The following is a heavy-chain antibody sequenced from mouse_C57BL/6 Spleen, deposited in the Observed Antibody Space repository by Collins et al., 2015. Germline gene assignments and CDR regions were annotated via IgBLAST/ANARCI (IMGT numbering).Heavy chain of an antibody. V-gene: IGHV1S137*01. CDR1: GYTFTDYA. CDR2: ISTYYGDA. CDR3: ARGEDWLAY. J-gene: IGHJ3*01. Sequence: QVQLQQSGAELVRPGVSVKISCKGSGYTFTDYAMHWVKQSHAKSLEWIGVISTYYGDASYNQKFKGKATMTVDKSSSTAYMELARLTSEDSAIYYCARGEDWLAYWGQGTLVTVSA.